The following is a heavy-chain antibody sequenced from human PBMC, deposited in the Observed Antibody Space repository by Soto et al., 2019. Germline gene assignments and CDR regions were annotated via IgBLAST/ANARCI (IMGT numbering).Heavy chain of an antibody. J-gene: IGHJ5*01. Sequence: QVQLQESGPGLVKPSQTLSLTCTVSGGSITAGDYYWGWIRQHPGKGLEGIGYMHYSGRTYNNPDLRSRVVISLDMSKNQFSLKLSSVTAADTAEYFCVRYYYVTSGSSNWVDSWGQGTLVTVSS. CDR2: MHYSGRT. CDR1: GGSITAGDYY. V-gene: IGHV4-31*03. D-gene: IGHD3-22*01. CDR3: VRYYYVTSGSSNWVDS.